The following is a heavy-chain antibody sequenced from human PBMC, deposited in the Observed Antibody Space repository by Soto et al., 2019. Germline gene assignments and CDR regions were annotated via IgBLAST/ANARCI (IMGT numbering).Heavy chain of an antibody. CDR1: GFSLSTSGVG. CDR3: AHRRVTMVRGVIISNWFDP. Sequence: SGPTLVNPTQTLTLTCTFSGFSLSTSGVGVGWIRQPPGKALEWLALIYWNDDKRYSPSLKSRLTITKDTSKNQVVLTMTNMDPVDTATYYCAHRRVTMVRGVIISNWFDPWGQGTLVTVSS. D-gene: IGHD3-10*01. V-gene: IGHV2-5*01. CDR2: IYWNDDK. J-gene: IGHJ5*02.